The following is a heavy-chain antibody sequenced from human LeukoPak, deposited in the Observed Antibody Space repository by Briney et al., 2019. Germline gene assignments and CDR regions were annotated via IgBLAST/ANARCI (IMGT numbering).Heavy chain of an antibody. J-gene: IGHJ4*02. CDR1: GFTFDDYG. CDR2: INWNGGST. CDR3: ARGAAYCGGDCYLISYYFDY. Sequence: PGGSLRLSCAASGFTFDDYGMSWVRQAPGKGLERVSGINWNGGSTGYADSVKGRFTISRDNAKNSLYLQMNSLRAEDTALYYCARGAAYCGGDCYLISYYFDYWGQGTLVTVSS. D-gene: IGHD2-21*01. V-gene: IGHV3-20*04.